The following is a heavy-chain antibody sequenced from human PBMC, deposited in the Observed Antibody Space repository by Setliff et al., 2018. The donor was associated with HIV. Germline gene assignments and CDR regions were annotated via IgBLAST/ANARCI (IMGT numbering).Heavy chain of an antibody. CDR1: GLSLSTSGVG. V-gene: IGHV2-5*01. Sequence: SGPTLVNPTQTLTLTCTFSGLSLSTSGVGVGWIRQPPGKALEWLALIYWNDDKRYSPSLKSRLTITKDTSKNQVVLTMTNMDPVDTATYYCAHTKGFRYDSSGFDYWGQGTLVTVSS. CDR3: AHTKGFRYDSSGFDY. CDR2: IYWNDDK. D-gene: IGHD3-22*01. J-gene: IGHJ4*02.